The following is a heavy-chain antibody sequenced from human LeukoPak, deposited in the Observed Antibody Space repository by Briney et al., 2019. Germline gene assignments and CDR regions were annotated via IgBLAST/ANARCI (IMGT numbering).Heavy chain of an antibody. V-gene: IGHV2-5*01. J-gene: IGHJ5*02. Sequence: ESGPTLVKPTQTLTLTCTFSGFSLSTIGVGVGWIRQPPGKALEWLALIYWNDDKRYSPSLKSRLTISKDTSKNQVVLTMTNMDPVDTATYYCARSYSDYDYFNNWFDPWGQGTLVTVSS. CDR2: IYWNDDK. D-gene: IGHD5-12*01. CDR1: GFSLSTIGVG. CDR3: ARSYSDYDYFNNWFDP.